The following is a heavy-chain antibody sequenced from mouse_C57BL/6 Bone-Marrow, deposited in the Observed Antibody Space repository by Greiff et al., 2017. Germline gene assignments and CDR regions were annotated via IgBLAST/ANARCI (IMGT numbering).Heavy chain of an antibody. J-gene: IGHJ2*01. V-gene: IGHV1-50*01. D-gene: IGHD1-1*01. CDR2: IDPSDSYT. CDR1: GYTFTSYW. CDR3: ARETTVVALDY. Sequence: VQLQQSGAELVKPGASVKLSCKASGYTFTSYWMQWVKQRPGQGLEWIGEIDPSDSYTNYNQKFKGKATLNVDTSSSTAYMQLSSLTSEDSAVYYCARETTVVALDYWGQGTTLTVSS.